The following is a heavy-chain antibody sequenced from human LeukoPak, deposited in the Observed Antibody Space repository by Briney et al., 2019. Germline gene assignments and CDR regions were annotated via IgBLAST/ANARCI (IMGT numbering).Heavy chain of an antibody. D-gene: IGHD3-3*01. V-gene: IGHV4-34*01. CDR1: GGSFSGYY. CDR2: INHSGST. Sequence: PSETLSLTCAVYGGSFSGYYWSWICQPPGKGLEWIGEINHSGSTNYNPSLKSRVTISVDTSKNQFSLKLSSVTAADTAVYYCARGVLRFLEWLGYYYYYMDVWGKGTTVTVSS. J-gene: IGHJ6*03. CDR3: ARGVLRFLEWLGYYYYYMDV.